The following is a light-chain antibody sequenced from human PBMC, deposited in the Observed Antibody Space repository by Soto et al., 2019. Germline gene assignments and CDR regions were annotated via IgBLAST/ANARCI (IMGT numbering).Light chain of an antibody. J-gene: IGLJ2*01. Sequence: QSALTQPASVSGSPRQSITISCTGASSDVGGYTYVSWYQQHPGKAPKLMIYEVNNRPSGVSNRFSGSKSGNTASLTISGLQAEDEADYYCCSFAGSDTVIFGGGTQLTVL. CDR2: EVN. V-gene: IGLV2-14*01. CDR1: SSDVGGYTY. CDR3: CSFAGSDTVI.